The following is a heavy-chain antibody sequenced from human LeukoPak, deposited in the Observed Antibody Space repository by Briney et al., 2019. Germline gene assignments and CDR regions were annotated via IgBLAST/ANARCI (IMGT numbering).Heavy chain of an antibody. D-gene: IGHD3-10*01. J-gene: IGHJ5*02. CDR2: IYHSGST. CDR3: ARHLAGEFDP. V-gene: IGHV4-30-2*01. CDR1: GGSISSGGYS. Sequence: SQTLSLTCAVSGGSISSGGYSWSWIRQPPGKGLEWIGYIYHSGSTYYNPSLKSRVTISVDRSKNQFSLKLSSVTAADTAVYYCARHLAGEFDPWGQGTLVTVSS.